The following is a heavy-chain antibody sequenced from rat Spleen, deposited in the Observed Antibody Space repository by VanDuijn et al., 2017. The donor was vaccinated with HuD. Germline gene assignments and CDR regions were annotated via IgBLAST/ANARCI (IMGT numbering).Heavy chain of an antibody. D-gene: IGHD1-11*01. CDR3: ARQWGYTHNGFAY. CDR1: GFTCSDYY. J-gene: IGHJ3*01. V-gene: IGHV5-22*01. Sequence: EVQLVESGGGLVQPGRSLKLSCAASGFTCSDYYMAWVRPAPKKGLAWVASIRYEGSRTYYGDSVQGRFTISRYNAKSTLYLQMNSLRSEDTATYYCARQWGYTHNGFAYWGQGTLVTVSS. CDR2: IRYEGSRT.